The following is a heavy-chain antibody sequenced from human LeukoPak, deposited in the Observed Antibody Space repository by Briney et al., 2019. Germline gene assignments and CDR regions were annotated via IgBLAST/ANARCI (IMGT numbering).Heavy chain of an antibody. CDR2: IYSGGNT. V-gene: IGHV3-53*01. J-gene: IGHJ4*02. CDR1: GFSVSNTY. D-gene: IGHD4-17*01. Sequence: VVCLRLSCAASGFSVSNTYMSWVRQAPGKGLEWVSIIYSGGNTYYADSVKGRFTISRDNSKTTLYLQMNRLRPEDTAVYYCARGTVTVPDYWGQGTLVTVSS. CDR3: ARGTVTVPDY.